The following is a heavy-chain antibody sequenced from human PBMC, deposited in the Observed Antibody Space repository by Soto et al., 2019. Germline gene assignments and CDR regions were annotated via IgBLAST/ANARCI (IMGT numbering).Heavy chain of an antibody. CDR2: MNPKSGNR. J-gene: IGHJ6*03. CDR1: GYTFTSYD. CDR3: ARGGFYDSWSDYLLESMDV. D-gene: IGHD3-3*01. Sequence: ASVKVSCKASGYTFTSYDINWVRQATGQGLEWMGWMNPKSGNRGYAQKFQGRVTMTWNTSISTAYVELSSLRSEDTAVYYCARGGFYDSWSDYLLESMDVWGKGTTVTVSS. V-gene: IGHV1-8*01.